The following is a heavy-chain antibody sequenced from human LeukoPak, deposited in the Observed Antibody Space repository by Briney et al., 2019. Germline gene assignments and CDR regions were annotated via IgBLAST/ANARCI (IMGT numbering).Heavy chain of an antibody. CDR1: GFTFSSYG. CDR3: ARVNMSFDI. CDR2: ISYDGSNK. D-gene: IGHD1/OR15-1a*01. J-gene: IGHJ3*02. V-gene: IGHV3-30*03. Sequence: GGSLRLSCAASGFTFSSYGMHWVRQAPGKGLEWVAVISYDGSNKYYADSVKGRFTLSRDNSKNTLYLQMNSLRAEDTAVYYCARVNMSFDIWAKGQWSPSLQ.